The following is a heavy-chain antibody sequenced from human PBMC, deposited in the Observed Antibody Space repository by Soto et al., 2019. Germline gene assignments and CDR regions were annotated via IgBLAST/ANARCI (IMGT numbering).Heavy chain of an antibody. CDR1: GYIFTTYT. D-gene: IGHD3-22*01. V-gene: IGHV1-3*04. CDR3: ARGYHDRNDYTGPFDY. CDR2: INTGNGNT. Sequence: GASVKVSCKASGYIFTTYTIHWVRQAPGQRLEWMGWINTGNGNTRYSQKFQGRVTFTRDTSASTAYMELSSLRSEDTAVYHCARGYHDRNDYTGPFDYWGQGSLVTVSS. J-gene: IGHJ4*02.